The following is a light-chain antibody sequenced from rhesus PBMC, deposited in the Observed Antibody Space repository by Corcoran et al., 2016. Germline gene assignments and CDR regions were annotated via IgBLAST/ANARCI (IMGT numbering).Light chain of an antibody. J-gene: IGKJ1*01. Sequence: DIQMTQSPSSVSASVGDRVTITCRASQGISSYLAWYQQKPGKAPKLLSYYATTLQSGVPSRFSGSGSGTGFTLTISSLQPEDCATYYWQQYNSLPPWTFGQGTKVEIK. CDR3: QQYNSLPPWT. CDR1: QGISSY. CDR2: YAT. V-gene: IGKV1-25*01.